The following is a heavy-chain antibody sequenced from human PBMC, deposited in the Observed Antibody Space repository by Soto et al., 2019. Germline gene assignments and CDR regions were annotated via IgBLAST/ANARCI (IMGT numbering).Heavy chain of an antibody. CDR3: ARGGIVVVPAAIRSYYYYYGMDV. D-gene: IGHD2-2*01. CDR1: GGTFSSYA. Sequence: ASVKVSCKASGGTFSSYAISWVRQAPGQGLEWMGGIIPIFGTADYAQKFQGRVTITADESTSTAYMELSSLRSEDTAVYYCARGGIVVVPAAIRSYYYYYGMDVWGQGTTVTVSS. V-gene: IGHV1-69*13. J-gene: IGHJ6*02. CDR2: IIPIFGTA.